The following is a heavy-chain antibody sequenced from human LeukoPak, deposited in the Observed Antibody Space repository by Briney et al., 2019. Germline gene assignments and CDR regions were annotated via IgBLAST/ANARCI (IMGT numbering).Heavy chain of an antibody. Sequence: ASVKVSCKASGYTFTSYGISWVRQAPGQGLEWMGWISAYNGNTNYAQKLQGRVTITTDTSTGTAYMELRSLRSEDTAVYYCARFPYNWNDWGQGTLVTVSS. V-gene: IGHV1-18*01. J-gene: IGHJ4*02. CDR2: ISAYNGNT. CDR3: ARFPYNWND. D-gene: IGHD1-1*01. CDR1: GYTFTSYG.